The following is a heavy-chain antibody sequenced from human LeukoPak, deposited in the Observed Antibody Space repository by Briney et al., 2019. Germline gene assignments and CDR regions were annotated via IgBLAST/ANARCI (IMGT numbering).Heavy chain of an antibody. CDR1: GGSISSGSYY. J-gene: IGHJ4*02. D-gene: IGHD1-26*01. Sequence: SETLSLTCTVSGGSISSGSYYWSWIRQPAGKGLEWIGRIYTSGSTNYNPSLKSRVTISVDTSKNQFSLKLSSVTAADTAVYCCARDSVGATLYWGQGTLVTVSS. CDR3: ARDSVGATLY. CDR2: IYTSGST. V-gene: IGHV4-61*02.